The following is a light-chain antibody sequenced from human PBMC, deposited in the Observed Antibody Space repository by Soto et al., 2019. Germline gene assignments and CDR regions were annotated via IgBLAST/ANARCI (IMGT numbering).Light chain of an antibody. CDR1: SSNIGSNY. Sequence: SLLTQPPSASGTPGQRVTISCSGSSSNIGSNYVYWYQQLPGTAPKLLIYRNNQRPSGVPDRFSGSKSGTSASLAISGPRSEDEADYYCAAWDDSLSVYVFGTGTKVTVL. J-gene: IGLJ1*01. V-gene: IGLV1-47*01. CDR3: AAWDDSLSVYV. CDR2: RNN.